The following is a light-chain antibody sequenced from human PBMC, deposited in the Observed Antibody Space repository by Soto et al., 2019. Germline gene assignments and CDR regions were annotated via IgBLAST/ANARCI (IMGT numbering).Light chain of an antibody. Sequence: EIVLTQSPGTLSLSPGERATLSCRASQSVSSSFLAWYQQTPGQAPRLLIYGASTRATGIPDRFSGSGSGIDFTRTISRLEPEDFAVYYCQQYDSSPWTFGQGTKVEIK. V-gene: IGKV3-20*01. CDR1: QSVSSSF. J-gene: IGKJ1*01. CDR2: GAS. CDR3: QQYDSSPWT.